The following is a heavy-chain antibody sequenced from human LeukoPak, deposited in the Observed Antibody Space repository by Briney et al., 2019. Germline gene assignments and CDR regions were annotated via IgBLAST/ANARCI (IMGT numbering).Heavy chain of an antibody. D-gene: IGHD3-22*01. V-gene: IGHV3-23*01. CDR1: GFTFSSYA. CDR2: ISGSGGNT. Sequence: GGSLRLSCAASGFTFSSYAMSWVRQAPGKGLEWVSAISGSGGNTYYADSVKGRFTISRDNPKNTLYLQMNSLRAEDTAVYYRARAGNYYDASGYYTYFDYWGQGTLVTVSS. J-gene: IGHJ4*02. CDR3: ARAGNYYDASGYYTYFDY.